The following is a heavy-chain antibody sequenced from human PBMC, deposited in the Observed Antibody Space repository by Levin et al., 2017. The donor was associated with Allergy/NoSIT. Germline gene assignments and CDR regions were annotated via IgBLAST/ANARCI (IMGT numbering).Heavy chain of an antibody. V-gene: IGHV3-23*01. D-gene: IGHD3-10*01. J-gene: IGHJ4*02. Sequence: RASVKVSCAASGFTFSSYAMSWVRQAPGKGLEWVSAISGSGGSTYYADSVKGRFTISRDNSKNTKYLQMNSLRAEDTAVYYCAKSAWSKEWFGGFDYWGQGTLVTVSS. CDR3: AKSAWSKEWFGGFDY. CDR1: GFTFSSYA. CDR2: ISGSGGST.